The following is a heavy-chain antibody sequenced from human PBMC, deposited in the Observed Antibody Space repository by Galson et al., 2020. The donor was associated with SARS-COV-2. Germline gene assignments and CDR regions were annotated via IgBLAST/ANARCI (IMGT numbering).Heavy chain of an antibody. CDR2: IKQDGSEK. D-gene: IGHD3-16*01. CDR3: ARDWGTEGRGNYYYYGMDV. CDR1: GFTFSSYW. Sequence: GGSLRLSCAASGFTFSSYWMSWVRQAPGKGLEWVANIKQDGSEKYYVDSVKGRFTISRDNAKNSLYLQMNSLRAEDTAVYYCARDWGTEGRGNYYYYGMDVWGQGTTVTVSS. J-gene: IGHJ6*02. V-gene: IGHV3-7*01.